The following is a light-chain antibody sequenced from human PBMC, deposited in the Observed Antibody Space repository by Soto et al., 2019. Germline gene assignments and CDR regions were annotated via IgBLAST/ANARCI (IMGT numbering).Light chain of an antibody. CDR1: SSDVGGYDY. CDR2: EVS. J-gene: IGLJ2*01. CDR3: SSYAGSNILV. V-gene: IGLV2-8*01. Sequence: HSVLTKPPSASGLPGQSVTISCTRTSSDVGGYDYVSWYQQHPGKAPKLMIYEVSKRPSGVPDRFSGSKSGNTASLTVSGLQAEDEADYYCSSYAGSNILVFGGGTQLTVL.